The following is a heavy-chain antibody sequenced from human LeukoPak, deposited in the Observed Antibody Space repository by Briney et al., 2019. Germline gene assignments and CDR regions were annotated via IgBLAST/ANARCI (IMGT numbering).Heavy chain of an antibody. V-gene: IGHV1-2*02. CDR3: ARGSGSPDY. D-gene: IGHD3-10*01. CDR2: INPNSGGT. Sequence: SVTDSFQASVYTFTDYYMHGVRQAPGQGLEWIGWINPNSGGTNYAQKFQGRVTMTRDTSISTAYMELSRLRSDDTAVYYCARGSGSPDYWGQGTLVTVSS. CDR1: VYTFTDYY. J-gene: IGHJ4*02.